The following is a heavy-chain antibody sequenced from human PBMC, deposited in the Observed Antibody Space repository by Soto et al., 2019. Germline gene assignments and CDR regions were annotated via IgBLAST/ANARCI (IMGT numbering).Heavy chain of an antibody. J-gene: IGHJ3*02. Sequence: QVQLVQSGAEVKKPGSSVKVSCKASGGTFSSYAISWVRQAPGQGLEWMGGIIPIFGTANYAQKFQGRVTITADESTSTAYMELSSLRSEDTAVYYCARGEHKIPGIAENSDAFDIWGQGTMVTVSS. V-gene: IGHV1-69*12. CDR2: IIPIFGTA. CDR3: ARGEHKIPGIAENSDAFDI. CDR1: GGTFSSYA. D-gene: IGHD6-13*01.